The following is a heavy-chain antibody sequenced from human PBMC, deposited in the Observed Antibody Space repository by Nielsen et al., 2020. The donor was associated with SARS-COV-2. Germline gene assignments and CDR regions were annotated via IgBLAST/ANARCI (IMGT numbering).Heavy chain of an antibody. Sequence: SGPTLVKPTQTFTLTCTFSGFSLSTSGMCVSWIRQPPGKALEWLALIDWDDDKYYSTSLKTRLTISKDTSKNQVVLTMTNMDPVDTATYYCARMMYYDFWRGGMDVWGQGTTVTVSS. CDR3: ARMMYYDFWRGGMDV. V-gene: IGHV2-70*01. J-gene: IGHJ6*02. CDR1: GFSLSTSGMC. D-gene: IGHD3-3*01. CDR2: IDWDDDK.